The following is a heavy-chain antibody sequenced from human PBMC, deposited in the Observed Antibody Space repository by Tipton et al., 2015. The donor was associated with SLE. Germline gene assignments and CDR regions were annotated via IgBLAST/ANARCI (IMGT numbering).Heavy chain of an antibody. Sequence: SLRLSCAASGFTFSSYAMSWVRQAPGKGLEWVSGISGSAYSTYYADSVKGCFTISRDNAENTLHLQMNSLRGEDTAVYYCAKGGIRGARISSSPDAFDIWGQGTMVTVSS. CDR1: GFTFSSYA. V-gene: IGHV3-23*01. CDR3: AKGGIRGARISSSPDAFDI. D-gene: IGHD6-6*01. CDR2: ISGSAYST. J-gene: IGHJ3*02.